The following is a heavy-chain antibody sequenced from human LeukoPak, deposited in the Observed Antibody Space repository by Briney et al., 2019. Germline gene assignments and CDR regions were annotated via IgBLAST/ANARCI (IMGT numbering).Heavy chain of an antibody. CDR1: GYTFTSYG. Sequence: ASVKVSCKASGYTFTSYGISWVRQAPGQGLEWMGWISAYNGNTNYAQKLQGRVTMTTDTSTSTAYMELRSLRSDDTAVYYCARDSAVTNSCILRYFDWLPLDYWGQGTLVTVSS. CDR3: ARDSAVTNSCILRYFDWLPLDY. V-gene: IGHV1-18*01. J-gene: IGHJ4*02. D-gene: IGHD3-9*01. CDR2: ISAYNGNT.